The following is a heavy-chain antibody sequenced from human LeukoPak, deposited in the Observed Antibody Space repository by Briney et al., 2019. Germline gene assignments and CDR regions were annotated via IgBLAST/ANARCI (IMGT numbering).Heavy chain of an antibody. Sequence: PGRSLRLSCAASGFTFDDYAMHWVRQAPGKGLEWVSGISWNSGSIGYADSVKGRFTISRDNAKNSLYLQMNSLRAEDMALYYCAKGRNWGPDNAFDIWGQGTMVTVSS. D-gene: IGHD7-27*01. V-gene: IGHV3-9*03. J-gene: IGHJ3*02. CDR1: GFTFDDYA. CDR3: AKGRNWGPDNAFDI. CDR2: ISWNSGSI.